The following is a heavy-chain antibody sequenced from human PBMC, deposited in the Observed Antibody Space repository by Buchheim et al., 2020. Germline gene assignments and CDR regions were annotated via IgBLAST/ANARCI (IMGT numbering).Heavy chain of an antibody. Sequence: EVQLVQSGAEVKKPGESLRISCKGSGYSFTSYWISWVRQMPGKGLEWMGRIDPSDSYTNYSLSFQGHVTISADKSISTAYLQWSSLKASDTAMYYCARHVFGAVVAAPNWFDPWGQGTL. J-gene: IGHJ5*02. CDR1: GYSFTSYW. V-gene: IGHV5-10-1*01. CDR2: IDPSDSYT. CDR3: ARHVFGAVVAAPNWFDP. D-gene: IGHD2-15*01.